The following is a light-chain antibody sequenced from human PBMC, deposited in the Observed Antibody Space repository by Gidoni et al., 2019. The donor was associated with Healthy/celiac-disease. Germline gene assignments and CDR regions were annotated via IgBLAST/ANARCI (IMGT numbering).Light chain of an antibody. CDR3: QQSYSTPPVT. CDR1: QSISSY. J-gene: IGKJ4*01. CDR2: AAS. V-gene: IGKV1-39*01. Sequence: DIQMTQSPSSLSASVGDRVTITCRASQSISSYLNWYQQTPGKAPKLLIYAASSLQSGVPSRVSGSGSGTYFTLTISSLQPEDFATYYCQQSYSTPPVTFGGGTKVEIK.